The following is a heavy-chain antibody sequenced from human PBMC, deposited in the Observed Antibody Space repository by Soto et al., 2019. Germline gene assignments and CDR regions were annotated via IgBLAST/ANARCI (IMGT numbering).Heavy chain of an antibody. D-gene: IGHD1-1*01. J-gene: IGHJ4*02. CDR2: ISTPNDNT. Sequence: ASVKVSCKTSGYTFTNYGITWVRQAPGQGLEWMGWISTPNDNTNYAQRFRGRVSMTADSSTTTAYMELRSLRPDDTAVYYCARVKTGTGDYFDYWGQGTPVTV. V-gene: IGHV1-18*01. CDR3: ARVKTGTGDYFDY. CDR1: GYTFTNYG.